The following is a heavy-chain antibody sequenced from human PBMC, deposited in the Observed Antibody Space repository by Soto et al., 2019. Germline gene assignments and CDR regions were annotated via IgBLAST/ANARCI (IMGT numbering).Heavy chain of an antibody. V-gene: IGHV1-3*01. J-gene: IGHJ6*02. CDR2: INAGNGNT. CDR1: GYTFTSYA. Sequence: QVQLVQSGAEVKKPGASVKVSCKASGYTFTSYAIHWVRQAPGQRLEWMGWINAGNGNTKYSQKFQGRVTITRDTPASTAYMELSSLRYEDTAVYYCAIAPGSGGMDDWGQGTKVTVSS. D-gene: IGHD3-10*01. CDR3: AIAPGSGGMDD.